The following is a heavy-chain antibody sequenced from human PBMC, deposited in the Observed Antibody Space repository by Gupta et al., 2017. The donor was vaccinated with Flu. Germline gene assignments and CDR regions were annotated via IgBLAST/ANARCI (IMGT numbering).Heavy chain of an antibody. CDR1: GFTFSSYG. J-gene: IGHJ6*02. V-gene: IGHV3-33*01. CDR3: ARGFLAAAHYYYGMDV. Sequence: QVQLVESGGGVVQPGRSLRLSCAASGFTFSSYGMHWVRQAPGKGLEWVAVIWYDGSNKYYADSVKGRFTISRDNSKNTLYLQMNSLRAEDTAVYYCARGFLAAAHYYYGMDVWGQGTTVTVSS. CDR2: IWYDGSNK. D-gene: IGHD6-13*01.